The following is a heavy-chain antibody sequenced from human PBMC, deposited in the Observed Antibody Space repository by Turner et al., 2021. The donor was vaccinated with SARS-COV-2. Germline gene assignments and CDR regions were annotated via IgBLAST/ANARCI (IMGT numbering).Heavy chain of an antibody. CDR1: GGSISSSSYY. CDR2: VYYIGDT. V-gene: IGHV4-39*01. Sequence: QLQLQETGPGLVKPSGTLSLTCTISGGSISSSSYYWGWIRQPPGKGLEWIGSVYYIGDTYYNPSLKSRVTISEDTSKNQFSLKLSSVTAADTAVYYCARRGDGGKSFDYWGQGTLVTVSS. D-gene: IGHD2-15*01. CDR3: ARRGDGGKSFDY. J-gene: IGHJ4*02.